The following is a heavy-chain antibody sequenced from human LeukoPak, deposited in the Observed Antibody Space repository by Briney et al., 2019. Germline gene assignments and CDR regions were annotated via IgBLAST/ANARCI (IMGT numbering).Heavy chain of an antibody. J-gene: IGHJ3*02. V-gene: IGHV3-23*01. Sequence: GGSLRLSCAASGFTFSSYAMSWVRQAPGKGLGWVSAISGSGGSTYYADSVKGRFTISRDNSKNTLYLQMNGLRAEDTAVYYCAQNGYYYDSSGYPIDAFDIWGQGTMVTVSS. CDR1: GFTFSSYA. CDR3: AQNGYYYDSSGYPIDAFDI. CDR2: ISGSGGST. D-gene: IGHD3-22*01.